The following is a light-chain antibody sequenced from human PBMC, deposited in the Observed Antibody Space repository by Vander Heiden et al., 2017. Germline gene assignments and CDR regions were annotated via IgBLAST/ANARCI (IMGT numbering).Light chain of an antibody. V-gene: IGKV4-1*01. CDR3: QQYYSTPET. Sequence: DIVLTQSPDSLAVSLGERATINSKSSQSVLYSSNNRNYLAWYQQKPGQPPKLLIYGASTRESGVPDRFSGSGSGTDFTLTISSLQAEDVAVYYCQQYYSTPETFGQGTKVEIK. J-gene: IGKJ1*01. CDR1: QSVLYSSNNRNY. CDR2: GAS.